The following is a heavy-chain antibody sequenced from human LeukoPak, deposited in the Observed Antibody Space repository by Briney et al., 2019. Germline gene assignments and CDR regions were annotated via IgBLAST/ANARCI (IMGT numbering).Heavy chain of an antibody. V-gene: IGHV3-30*18. J-gene: IGHJ4*02. CDR2: ISYDGSNK. D-gene: IGHD1-26*01. Sequence: GGSLRLSCAASGFTFSSYGMHWVRQAPGKGLEWVVVISYDGSNKYYADSVKGRFTISRDNSKNTLYLQMNSLRAEDTAVYYCAEWDSWIDYWGQGTLVTVSS. CDR3: AEWDSWIDY. CDR1: GFTFSSYG.